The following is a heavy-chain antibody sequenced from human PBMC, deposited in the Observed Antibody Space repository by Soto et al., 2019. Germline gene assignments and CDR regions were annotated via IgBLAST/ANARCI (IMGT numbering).Heavy chain of an antibody. Sequence: EVQLLESGGDLVQPGGSLRISCAASGFTFSTYSMTWLRQAPGKGLEWVSTISNSGGSTYYIDSVKGRFTISRDKSKNTMYLQMNSLRAEDTAVYYCAKDWTSIWGQGTMVTVSS. CDR1: GFTFSTYS. CDR2: ISNSGGST. CDR3: AKDWTSI. D-gene: IGHD3-3*01. V-gene: IGHV3-23*01. J-gene: IGHJ3*02.